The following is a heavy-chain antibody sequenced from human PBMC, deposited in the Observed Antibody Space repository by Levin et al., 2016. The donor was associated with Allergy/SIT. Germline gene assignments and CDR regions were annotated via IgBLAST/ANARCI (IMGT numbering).Heavy chain of an antibody. CDR3: ATPRQLVRGDYYGMDV. V-gene: IGHV5-51*01. J-gene: IGHJ6*02. D-gene: IGHD6-6*01. CDR2: IYPGDSDT. Sequence: VRQMPGKGLEWMGIIYPGDSDTRYSPSFQGQVTISADKSISTAYLQWSSLKASDTTMYYCATPRQLVRGDYYGMDVWGQGTTVTVSS.